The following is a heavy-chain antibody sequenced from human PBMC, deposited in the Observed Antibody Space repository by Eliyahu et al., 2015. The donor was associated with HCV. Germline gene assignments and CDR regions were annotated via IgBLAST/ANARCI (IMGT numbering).Heavy chain of an antibody. D-gene: IGHD6-19*01. J-gene: IGHJ5*02. CDR3: ARDVGWAPGGP. V-gene: IGHV1-46*01. CDR1: GHTFSGNX. CDR2: ITPSGDRT. Sequence: QVQVVQSGAEVRKPGASVKLSCRPSGHTFSGNXVXWVRXAPGQGLEWVGIITPSGDRTTYAQKAQGRVTXTRDTSTSTVYMELHSLRSEDTAVYYCARDVGWAPGGPWGQGTLVTVSS.